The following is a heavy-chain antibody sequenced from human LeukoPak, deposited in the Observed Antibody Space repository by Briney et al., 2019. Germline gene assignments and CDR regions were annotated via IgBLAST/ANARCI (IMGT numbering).Heavy chain of an antibody. CDR1: GYPFTGYY. D-gene: IGHD3-3*01. CDR3: ARSPPLNDFWSGLNWFDP. J-gene: IGHJ5*02. V-gene: IGHV1-2*02. Sequence: GASVKLCCKASGYPFTGYYMHWVRQAPGQGLEWMGWINPNSGGRKYAQKFQGRVTMTRDTSISTAYMEVSRLRSDDTAVYYCARSPPLNDFWSGLNWFDPWGQGTLVTVSS. CDR2: INPNSGGR.